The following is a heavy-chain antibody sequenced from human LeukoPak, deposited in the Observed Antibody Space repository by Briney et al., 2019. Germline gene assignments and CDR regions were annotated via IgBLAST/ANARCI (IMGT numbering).Heavy chain of an antibody. CDR3: ARGAGRMPYGY. J-gene: IGHJ4*02. CDR1: GGSISSYY. V-gene: IGHV4-59*12. CDR2: IYSSDT. Sequence: PSETLSLTCTVSGGSISSYYWSWIRQPPGRGLEWIGYIYSSDTNYNPSLKSRVTISVDTSKNQFSLKLSSVTAADTAVYYCARGAGRMPYGYWGQGTLVTVSS. D-gene: IGHD3-10*01.